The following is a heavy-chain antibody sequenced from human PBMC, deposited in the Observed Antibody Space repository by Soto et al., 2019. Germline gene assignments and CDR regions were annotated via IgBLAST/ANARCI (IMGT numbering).Heavy chain of an antibody. CDR1: GYTFTAFA. CDR2: INVGNGDT. Sequence: QVYLVQSGAEVKKPGASVKVSCKTSGYTFTAFAVHWVRQASGQRLEWMGWINVGNGDTKSSQNLQGRVTITRDTSASTVYMELSSLRSEDTAVYYCVRVGGSGWTLDFWGQGTLVTVSS. D-gene: IGHD6-25*01. J-gene: IGHJ4*02. V-gene: IGHV1-3*01. CDR3: VRVGGSGWTLDF.